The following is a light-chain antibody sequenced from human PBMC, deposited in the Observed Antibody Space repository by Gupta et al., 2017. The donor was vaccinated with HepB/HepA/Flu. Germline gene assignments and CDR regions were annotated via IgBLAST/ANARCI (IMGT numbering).Light chain of an antibody. CDR1: SSDVGGYNY. CDR3: SSYTSSSTVV. Sequence: SALTSPASVTGSPAQSITISCTGTSSDVGGYNYVSWYQQHPGKAPKLMIYDVSKRPAGVSNRFSGSKSGSTASLTISGLQAEDEADYYCSSYTSSSTVVFGGGTKLTVL. CDR2: DVS. J-gene: IGLJ2*01. V-gene: IGLV2-14*03.